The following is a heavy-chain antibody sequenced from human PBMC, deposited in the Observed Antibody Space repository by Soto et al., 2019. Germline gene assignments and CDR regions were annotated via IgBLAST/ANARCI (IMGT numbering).Heavy chain of an antibody. CDR1: GLSITDSEMG. Sequence: QVTLKESGPVLVKPTETLTLRCTVSGLSITDSEMGVSWIRQPPGQPLEWLAHIDSSGEKSYRTFLKSRLAISKDTSKSQIVLTMRIIDPADTATYYCARSHLAVAVSPWFDPWGQGIPVTVSS. CDR2: IDSSGEK. J-gene: IGHJ5*02. D-gene: IGHD6-19*01. CDR3: ARSHLAVAVSPWFDP. V-gene: IGHV2-26*01.